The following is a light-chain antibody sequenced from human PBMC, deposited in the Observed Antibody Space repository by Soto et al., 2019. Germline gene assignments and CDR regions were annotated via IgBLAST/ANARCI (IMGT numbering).Light chain of an antibody. J-gene: IGLJ3*02. CDR3: SSDAGSRWV. CDR2: EVD. Sequence: QSALTQPASVSGSPGQSITISCSGTTSDVGIYNLVSWYQQHPGKAPKLVIYEVDKRPSGVSNRFSGSRSGNTASLTISGLQSEDEADYYCSSDAGSRWVFGGGTKLTVI. V-gene: IGLV2-23*02. CDR1: TSDVGIYNL.